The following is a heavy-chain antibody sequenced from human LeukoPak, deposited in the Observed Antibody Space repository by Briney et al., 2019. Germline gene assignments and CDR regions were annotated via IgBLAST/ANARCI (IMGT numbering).Heavy chain of an antibody. CDR2: ISAYNGNT. J-gene: IGHJ5*02. CDR1: GYTFTSYG. D-gene: IGHD3-16*01. V-gene: IGHV1-18*01. CDR3: ARRYDYVWGGNWFDP. Sequence: ASVKVSCKASGYTFTSYGISWVRQAPGQGLEWMGWISAYNGNTNYAQKLQGRVTMTTDTSTSTAYMELRSLRSDDTAVYYCARRYDYVWGGNWFDPWAREPWSPSPQ.